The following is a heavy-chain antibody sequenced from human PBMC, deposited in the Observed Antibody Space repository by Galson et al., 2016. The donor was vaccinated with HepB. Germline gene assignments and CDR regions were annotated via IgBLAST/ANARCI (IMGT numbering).Heavy chain of an antibody. CDR1: GFTFKNAW. CDR2: IQSKTDGGAA. J-gene: IGHJ4*02. Sequence: SLRLSCAASGFTFKNAWMTWVRQTPGKGLEWLGRIQSKTDGGAADYASPVKGRFTISRDDSKNTVFLQMNSLKIDDTAVYYCGTVTLGFWGQGTLVTVSS. V-gene: IGHV3-15*01. CDR3: GTVTLGF. D-gene: IGHD3-10*01.